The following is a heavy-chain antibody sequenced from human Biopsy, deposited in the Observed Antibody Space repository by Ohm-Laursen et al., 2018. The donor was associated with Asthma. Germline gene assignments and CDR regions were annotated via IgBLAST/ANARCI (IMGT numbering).Heavy chain of an antibody. D-gene: IGHD5-12*01. Sequence: SVKVSCKASGDSFSNYAISWVRQAPGQGLEWMGGLIPVLGTPDHAQMFEGRVTITADESTSTAYMELSSLSSEDTAVYYCAMGYSGSDRIVYYYSGLEVWGQGTTVTVSS. J-gene: IGHJ6*02. CDR2: LIPVLGTP. CDR1: GDSFSNYA. CDR3: AMGYSGSDRIVYYYSGLEV. V-gene: IGHV1-69*13.